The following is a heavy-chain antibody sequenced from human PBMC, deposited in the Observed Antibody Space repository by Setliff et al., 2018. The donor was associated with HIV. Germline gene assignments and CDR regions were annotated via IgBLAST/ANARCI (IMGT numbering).Heavy chain of an antibody. J-gene: IGHJ3*02. CDR2: IRFDGYNK. CDR3: AKVRLMFLDDAFDI. V-gene: IGHV3-30*02. Sequence: GGSLRLSCAASGFTFSNYGMNWVRKAPGKGVEWVAFIRFDGYNKYYADSVKGRFTISRDNSKNTLYLQMNSLGADDRAVYYCAKVRLMFLDDAFDIWGQGTMVTVSS. D-gene: IGHD5-12*01. CDR1: GFTFSNYG.